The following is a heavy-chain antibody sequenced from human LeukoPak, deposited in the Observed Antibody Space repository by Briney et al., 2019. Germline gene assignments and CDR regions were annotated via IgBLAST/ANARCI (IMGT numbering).Heavy chain of an antibody. CDR1: GFTFSSYG. V-gene: IGHV3-23*01. CDR3: AKRRYDTSSLDWFDP. D-gene: IGHD6-13*01. Sequence: GGTLRLSCAASGFTFSSYGMSWVRQAPGKGLEWVSTIGATGANTYYADSVKGRFTISRDNSKSTLYLQMNSLRVEDAAVYYCAKRRYDTSSLDWFDPWGQGTLVTVSS. J-gene: IGHJ5*02. CDR2: IGATGANT.